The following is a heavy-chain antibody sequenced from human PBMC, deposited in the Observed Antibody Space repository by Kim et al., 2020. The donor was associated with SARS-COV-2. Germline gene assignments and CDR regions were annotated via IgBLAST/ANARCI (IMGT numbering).Heavy chain of an antibody. V-gene: IGHV4-59*13. Sequence: SETLSLTCTVSGGSISSYYWSWIRQPPGKGLEWIGYIYYSGSTNYNPSLKSRVTISVDTSKNQFSLKLSSVTAADTAVYYCARAGIVVVPGYYYYYGMDVWGQGTTVTVSS. CDR1: GGSISSYY. CDR2: IYYSGST. CDR3: ARAGIVVVPGYYYYYGMDV. D-gene: IGHD2-2*01. J-gene: IGHJ6*02.